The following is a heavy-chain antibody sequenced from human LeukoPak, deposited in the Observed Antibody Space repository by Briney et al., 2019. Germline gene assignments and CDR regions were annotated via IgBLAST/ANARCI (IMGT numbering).Heavy chain of an antibody. D-gene: IGHD5-18*01. CDR2: ISYDGSNK. J-gene: IGHJ3*02. V-gene: IGHV3-30-3*01. CDR1: GSTFSSYW. CDR3: ARVFSTAMVTDAFDI. Sequence: GGSLRLSCAASGSTFSSYWMSWVRQAPGKGLEWVAVISYDGSNKYYADSVKGRFTISRDNSKNTLYLQMNSLRAEDTAVYYCARVFSTAMVTDAFDIWGQGTMVTVSS.